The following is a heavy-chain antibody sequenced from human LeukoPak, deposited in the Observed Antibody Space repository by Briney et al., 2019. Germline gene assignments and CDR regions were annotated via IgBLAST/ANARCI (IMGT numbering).Heavy chain of an antibody. V-gene: IGHV3-30-3*01. D-gene: IGHD2-21*01. Sequence: PGRSLRLSCAASGFTFSSYAMHWVRQAPGKGLEWVAVISYDGSNKYYADSVKGRFTISRDNSKNTLYLQMNSLRAEDTAVYYCARDEAPNSYCGGDCYPHWGQGTLVTVSS. CDR2: ISYDGSNK. CDR1: GFTFSSYA. CDR3: ARDEAPNSYCGGDCYPH. J-gene: IGHJ4*02.